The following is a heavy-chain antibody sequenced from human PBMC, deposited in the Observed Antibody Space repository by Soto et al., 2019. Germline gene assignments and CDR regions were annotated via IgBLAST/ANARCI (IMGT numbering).Heavy chain of an antibody. CDR2: ISGSGDKT. CDR1: GFAFNDFA. D-gene: IGHD3-9*01. V-gene: IGHV3-23*01. CDR3: AKGASHAPFEK. Sequence: GGSLRLSCAASGFAFNDFAMNWVRQAPGKGPEWLSTISGSGDKTFHSDSVKGRFNISRDNSNNKMFLQMNSLRAEDTAIYYCAKGASHAPFEKWGRGTTVTVSS. J-gene: IGHJ6*02.